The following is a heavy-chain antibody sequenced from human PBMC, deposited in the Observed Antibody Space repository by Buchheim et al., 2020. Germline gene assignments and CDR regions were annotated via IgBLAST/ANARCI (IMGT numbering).Heavy chain of an antibody. CDR3: AQAGTGGY. J-gene: IGHJ4*02. D-gene: IGHD1/OR15-1a*01. CDR2: INQDGSQK. CDR1: GFTFTDYW. Sequence: EVQVVESGGGLVQPGGSLRLSCAASGFTFTDYWMHWVRQAPGQGLEWVANINQDGSQKYYVDSVKGRFTISRDNAKNSVYLQMNSLRVDDTAVYYCAQAGTGGYWGQGTL. V-gene: IGHV3-7*01.